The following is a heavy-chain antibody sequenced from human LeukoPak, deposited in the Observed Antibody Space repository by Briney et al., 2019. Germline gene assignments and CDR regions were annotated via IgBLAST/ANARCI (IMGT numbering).Heavy chain of an antibody. Sequence: SVTVSCKASGGTFSSYAISWARQAPGQGVEGRGGIIPIFGTANYAQKFQGRVTITTDESTSTAYMELSSLRSEDTAVYYCARSRAPPLGAPDYWGQGTLVTVSS. V-gene: IGHV1-69*05. CDR2: IIPIFGTA. CDR1: GGTFSSYA. J-gene: IGHJ4*02. CDR3: ARSRAPPLGAPDY. D-gene: IGHD1-26*01.